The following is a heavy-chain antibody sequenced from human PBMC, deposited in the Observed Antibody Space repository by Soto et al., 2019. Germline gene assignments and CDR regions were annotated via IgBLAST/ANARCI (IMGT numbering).Heavy chain of an antibody. Sequence: QLQLQESGSGLLKPSQTLSLTCAVSCGSISSGGYSWSWFRQPPGKRLEWIGYIYHSGSTYYNPSLKSRVTLSVDRSKHQCSLKLSSVNAAETAVYYCARVPGPWGQGTLVTVSS. D-gene: IGHD3-10*01. CDR2: IYHSGST. J-gene: IGHJ5*02. CDR1: CGSISSGGYS. CDR3: ARVPGP. V-gene: IGHV4-30-2*01.